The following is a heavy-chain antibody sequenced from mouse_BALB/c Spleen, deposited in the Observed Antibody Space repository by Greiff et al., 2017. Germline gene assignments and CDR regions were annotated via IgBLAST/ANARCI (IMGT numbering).Heavy chain of an antibody. CDR3: ARGGYSMDY. V-gene: IGHV1S81*02. CDR1: GYTFTSYW. CDR2: INPSNGRT. D-gene: IGHD3-1*01. Sequence: QVQLQQPGAELVKPGASVKLSCKASGYTFTSYWMHWVKQRPGQGLEWIGEINPSNGRTNYNEKFKSKATLTVDKSSSTAYMQLSSLTSEDSAVYYCARGGYSMDYWGQGTSVTVSS. J-gene: IGHJ4*01.